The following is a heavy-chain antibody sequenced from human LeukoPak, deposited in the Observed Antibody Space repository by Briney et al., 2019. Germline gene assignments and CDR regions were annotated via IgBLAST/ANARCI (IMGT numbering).Heavy chain of an antibody. CDR3: ARDRSSGYYPFFDY. V-gene: IGHV4-38-2*02. D-gene: IGHD3-22*01. CDR1: GYSISSGYY. Sequence: SETLSLTCTVSGYSISSGYYRGWIRQPPGKGLGWIGSIYHSGSTYYNPSLKSRVTISVATTKNQFSLKLSSVTAADTAVYYCARDRSSGYYPFFDYWGQGTLVTVSS. J-gene: IGHJ4*02. CDR2: IYHSGST.